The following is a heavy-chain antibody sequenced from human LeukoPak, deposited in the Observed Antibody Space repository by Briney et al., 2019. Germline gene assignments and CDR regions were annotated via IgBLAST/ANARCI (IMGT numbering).Heavy chain of an antibody. CDR2: IKEDGSEK. CDR1: GFTFSSYW. CDR3: ARPYLWFGEVSDYMDV. Sequence: PGGSLRLSCAASGFTFSSYWMSWVRQAPGKGLEWVANIKEDGSEKYYVDSVKGRFTISRDNAKNSLYLQMNSLRAEDTAVYYCARPYLWFGEVSDYMDVWGKGTTVTVSS. V-gene: IGHV3-7*01. J-gene: IGHJ6*03. D-gene: IGHD3-10*01.